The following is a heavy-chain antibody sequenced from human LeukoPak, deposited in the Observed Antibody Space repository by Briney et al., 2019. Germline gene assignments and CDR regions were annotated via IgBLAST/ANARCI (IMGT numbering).Heavy chain of an antibody. V-gene: IGHV3-30*02. CDR3: AKDTGIAAAAESFDY. J-gene: IGHJ4*02. D-gene: IGHD6-13*01. CDR1: GFTFSSYG. Sequence: GGSLRLSCAASGFTFSSYGMHWVRQAPGKGLEWVAFIRYDGSNKYYADSVKGRFTISRDNSKNTLYLQMNSLRAEDTAVYYCAKDTGIAAAAESFDYWGQGTLVTVSS. CDR2: IRYDGSNK.